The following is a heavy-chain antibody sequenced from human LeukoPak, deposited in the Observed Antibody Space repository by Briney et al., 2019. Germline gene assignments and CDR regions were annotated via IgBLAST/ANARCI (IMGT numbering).Heavy chain of an antibody. D-gene: IGHD6-6*01. V-gene: IGHV3-23*01. Sequence: GGSLRLSCAASGFTFSSYAMSWVRQAPGKGLEWASAISGSGGSTYYADSVKGRFTISRDNSKNTLYLQMNSLRAEDTAVYYCAKDLAARMSTPRDNWFDPWGQGTLVTVSS. CDR3: AKDLAARMSTPRDNWFDP. CDR1: GFTFSSYA. CDR2: ISGSGGST. J-gene: IGHJ5*02.